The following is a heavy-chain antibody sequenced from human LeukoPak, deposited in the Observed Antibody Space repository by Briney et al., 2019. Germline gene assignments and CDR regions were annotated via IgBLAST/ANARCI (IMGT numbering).Heavy chain of an antibody. CDR1: GFTFSSYA. Sequence: GGSLRLSCAASGFTFSSYAMSWVRQAPGKGLEWVAFIRYDGSNKYYADSVKGRFTISRDNSKNTLYLQMNSLRAEDTAVYYCAKEGIAAADYFDYWGQGTLVTVSS. CDR2: IRYDGSNK. J-gene: IGHJ4*02. V-gene: IGHV3-30*02. D-gene: IGHD6-13*01. CDR3: AKEGIAAADYFDY.